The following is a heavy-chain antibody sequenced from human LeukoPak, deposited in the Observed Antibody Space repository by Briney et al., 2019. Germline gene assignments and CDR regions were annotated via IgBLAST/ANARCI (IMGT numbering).Heavy chain of an antibody. V-gene: IGHV4-34*01. D-gene: IGHD3-10*01. CDR1: GGSFSDYY. J-gene: IGHJ5*02. CDR3: ARGVPGRFYYGSGSYGKSSWFDP. Sequence: SETLSLTCAVYGGSFSDYYWSWIRQPPGKGLEWIGEINHSGSTNYNPSLKSRVTMSVDTSKNQFSLKLSSVTAADTAVYYCARGVPGRFYYGSGSYGKSSWFDPWGQGTLVTVSS. CDR2: INHSGST.